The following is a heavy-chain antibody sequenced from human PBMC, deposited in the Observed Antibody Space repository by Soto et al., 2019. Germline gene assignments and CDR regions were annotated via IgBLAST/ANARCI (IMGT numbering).Heavy chain of an antibody. V-gene: IGHV3-30-3*01. CDR1: GFTFSSYA. Sequence: PGGSLRLSCAASGFTFSSYAMHLVRQAPGKGLEWVAVISYDGSNKYYADSVKGRFTISRDNSKNTLYLQMNSLRDEDTAVYYCARDSSSWYRSSANWFDPWGQGTLVTVSS. CDR2: ISYDGSNK. CDR3: ARDSSSWYRSSANWFDP. D-gene: IGHD6-13*01. J-gene: IGHJ5*02.